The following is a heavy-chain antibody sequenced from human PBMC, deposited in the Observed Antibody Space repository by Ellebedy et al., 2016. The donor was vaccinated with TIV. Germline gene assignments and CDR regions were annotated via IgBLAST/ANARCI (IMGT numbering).Heavy chain of an antibody. Sequence: MPSETLSLTCSVSGSSISSGYYWGWIRQPPGRGLEWIGSMYHSGSTYYSPSLKIRVTISVDPSKNKLSLRLSSVTAADTAVYYCARARGQYLYGSGSYFTDWGQGEMVTVSS. CDR1: GSSISSGYY. CDR3: ARARGQYLYGSGSYFTD. D-gene: IGHD3-10*01. V-gene: IGHV4-38-2*01. J-gene: IGHJ4*02. CDR2: MYHSGST.